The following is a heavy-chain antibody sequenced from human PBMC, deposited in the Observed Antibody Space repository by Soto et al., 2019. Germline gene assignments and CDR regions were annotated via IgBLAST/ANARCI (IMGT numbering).Heavy chain of an antibody. D-gene: IGHD2-21*01. CDR1: GFTFSSYV. V-gene: IGHV3-23*01. Sequence: GGSLRLSCAASGFTFSSYVMTWVRQGPGKGLDWVSGISGSGVDTYYAESVKGRFTISRDNSKNTLYLQMNSLRAEDTAVYHCAKGRGAVVAPRFDPWGQGTLVTVSS. J-gene: IGHJ5*02. CDR3: AKGRGAVVAPRFDP. CDR2: ISGSGVDT.